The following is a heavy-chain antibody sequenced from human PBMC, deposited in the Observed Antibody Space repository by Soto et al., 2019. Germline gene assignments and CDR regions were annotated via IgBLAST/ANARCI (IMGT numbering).Heavy chain of an antibody. D-gene: IGHD2-15*01. CDR1: GDSVSSNSAA. CDR3: WGDVVVVFFMVGRIYFEH. J-gene: IGHJ1*01. Sequence: PSQTLSLTCALSGDSVSSNSAAWNWIRQSPSRGLEWLGRTYYRSKWYNDYAVSVKSRITINPDTSKNQFSLQLNSVTPEDTAVWRWWGDVVVVFFMVGRIYFEH. CDR2: TYYRSKWYN. V-gene: IGHV6-1*01.